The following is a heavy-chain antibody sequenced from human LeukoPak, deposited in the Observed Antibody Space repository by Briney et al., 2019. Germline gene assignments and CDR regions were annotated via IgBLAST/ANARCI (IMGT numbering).Heavy chain of an antibody. D-gene: IGHD5-24*01. Sequence: GGSLRLSCAASGFTFDDYAMHWVRQAPGKGLEWVSSISSSSSYIYYADSVKGRFTISRDTSKNTLYLQMNSLRAEDTAVYYCASANLHDYWGQGTLVTVSS. CDR1: GFTFDDYA. V-gene: IGHV3-21*01. CDR2: ISSSSSYI. J-gene: IGHJ4*02. CDR3: ASANLHDY.